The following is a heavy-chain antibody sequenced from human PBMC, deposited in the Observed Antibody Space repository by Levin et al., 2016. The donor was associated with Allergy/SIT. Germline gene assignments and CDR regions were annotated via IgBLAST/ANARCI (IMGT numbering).Heavy chain of an antibody. V-gene: IGHV3-7*03. CDR1: GFTFSSYW. CDR2: IKQDGSEK. J-gene: IGHJ4*02. Sequence: GESLKISCAASGFTFSSYWMSWVRQAPGKGLEWVANIKQDGSEKYYVDSVKGRFTISRDNAKNSLYLQMNSLRAEDTAMYYCARKRGSSSLDYWGQGTLVTVSS. CDR3: ARKRGSSSLDY. D-gene: IGHD6-13*01.